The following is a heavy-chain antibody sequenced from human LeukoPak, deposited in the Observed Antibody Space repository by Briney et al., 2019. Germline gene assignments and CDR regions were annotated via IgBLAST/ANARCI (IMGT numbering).Heavy chain of an antibody. Sequence: PSETLSLTCTVSGGSISSGDSYWQWVRQPPGKGLEWIGYIYHSGSSYYTPSLTSRFTMSVDTSKNQFSLKLSSVTVTDTAVYYCARGVYDDLYYFDFWGQGTLVTVSS. J-gene: IGHJ4*02. D-gene: IGHD3-3*01. V-gene: IGHV4-30-4*01. CDR2: IYHSGSS. CDR3: ARGVYDDLYYFDF. CDR1: GGSISSGDSY.